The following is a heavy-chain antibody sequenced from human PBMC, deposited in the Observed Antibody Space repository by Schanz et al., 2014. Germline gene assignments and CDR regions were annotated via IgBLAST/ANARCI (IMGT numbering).Heavy chain of an antibody. J-gene: IGHJ4*02. V-gene: IGHV3-NL1*01. Sequence: QVQLVESGGGVVQFGRSLRLSCVASGFTFSSYAMHWVRQAPGKGLEWVSALSGSGGSTYYADSVKGRFTISRDNSKNTLYLHMNTLRSEDTAVYYCAKDSTHIDIVLVPTAIDYWGQGTLXTVSS. CDR3: AKDSTHIDIVLVPTAIDY. CDR1: GFTFSSYA. CDR2: LSGSGGST. D-gene: IGHD2-2*01.